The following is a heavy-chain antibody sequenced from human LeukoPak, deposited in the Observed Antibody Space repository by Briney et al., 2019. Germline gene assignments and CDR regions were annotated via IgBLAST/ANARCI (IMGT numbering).Heavy chain of an antibody. CDR3: ASPYYDFWSGIEPKAFDI. CDR1: GGSINSYY. J-gene: IGHJ3*02. V-gene: IGHV4-4*07. Sequence: SETLSLTCTVSGGSINSYYWSWIRQPAGKGLEWIGRIYTSGSTNYNPSLKSRLTMSVDTSKNQFSLKLSSVTAADTAVYYCASPYYDFWSGIEPKAFDIWGQGTMVTVSS. CDR2: IYTSGST. D-gene: IGHD3-3*01.